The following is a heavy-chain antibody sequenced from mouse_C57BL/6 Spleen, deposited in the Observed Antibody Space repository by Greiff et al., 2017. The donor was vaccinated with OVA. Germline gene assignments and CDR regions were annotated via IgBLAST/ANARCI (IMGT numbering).Heavy chain of an antibody. V-gene: IGHV1-69*01. CDR3: ARYFGNQGWFAY. J-gene: IGHJ3*01. Sequence: QVQLQQPGAELVMPGASVKLSCKASGYTFTSYWMHWVKQRPGQGLEWIGEIDPSDSYTNYNQKFKGKSTLTVDKSYSTAYMQLSSLTTEDSAVYYFARYFGNQGWFAYWGQGTLVTVSA. CDR2: IDPSDSYT. D-gene: IGHD2-1*01. CDR1: GYTFTSYW.